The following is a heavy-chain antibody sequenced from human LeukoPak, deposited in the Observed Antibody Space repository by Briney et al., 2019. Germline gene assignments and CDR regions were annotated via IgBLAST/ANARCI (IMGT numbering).Heavy chain of an antibody. V-gene: IGHV3-23*01. D-gene: IGHD3-22*01. J-gene: IGHJ4*02. CDR2: ISGSGDNT. CDR3: AKGSYYDSSGTYYFDY. Sequence: GGSLRLSCAASGFTFNSYAMSWVRQAPGKGLEWVSAISGSGDNTYYADSVKGRFTISRDNSKNTLYLQMNSLRAEDTALYYCAKGSYYDSSGTYYFDYWGQGTLVTVSS. CDR1: GFTFNSYA.